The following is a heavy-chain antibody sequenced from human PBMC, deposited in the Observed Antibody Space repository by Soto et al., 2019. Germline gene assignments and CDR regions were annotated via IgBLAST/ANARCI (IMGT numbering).Heavy chain of an antibody. CDR1: GYTFTGYY. J-gene: IGHJ5*02. V-gene: IGHV1-2*02. D-gene: IGHD1-26*01. Sequence: SVKVSCKASGYTFTGYYMHWVRQAPGQGLEWMGWINPNSGGTNYAQKFQGRVTMTRDTSISTAYMELSRLRSDDTAVYYCARDWLRSRTKWFDPWGQGTMVTVSA. CDR2: INPNSGGT. CDR3: ARDWLRSRTKWFDP.